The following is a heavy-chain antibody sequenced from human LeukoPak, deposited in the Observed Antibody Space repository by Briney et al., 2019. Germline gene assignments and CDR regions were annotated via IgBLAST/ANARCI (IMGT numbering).Heavy chain of an antibody. J-gene: IGHJ4*02. Sequence: SETLSLTCTVSGGSISSYYWSWIRQPPGKGLEWIGYISYSGITNYNPSLKSRVTISVDTSKKQISLRLSSVTAADTAVYYCTRTTPGSGWYDYWGQGTLVTVSS. CDR3: TRTTPGSGWYDY. CDR1: GGSISSYY. D-gene: IGHD6-19*01. V-gene: IGHV4-59*01. CDR2: ISYSGIT.